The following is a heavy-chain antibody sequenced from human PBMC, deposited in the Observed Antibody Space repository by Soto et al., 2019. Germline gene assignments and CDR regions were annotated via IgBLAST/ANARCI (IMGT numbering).Heavy chain of an antibody. CDR2: ISGSGGST. V-gene: IGHV3-23*01. J-gene: IGHJ4*02. CDR3: AKETGYSSSWEKIDY. D-gene: IGHD6-13*01. CDR1: GFTFSSYA. Sequence: SLRLSCAASGFTFSSYAMSWVRQAPGKGLEWVSAISGSGGSTYHADSVKGRFTISRDNSKNTLYLQMNSLRAEDTAVYYCAKETGYSSSWEKIDYWGQGTLVTVSS.